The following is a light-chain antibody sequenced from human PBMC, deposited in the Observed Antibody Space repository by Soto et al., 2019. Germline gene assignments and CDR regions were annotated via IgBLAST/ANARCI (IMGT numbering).Light chain of an antibody. Sequence: QSALTQPASVSGSPGQAITVPCSGSSSVIGAHNFVSWYQQHPGKAPKLIIYEVINRPSGVSDRFSGSKSGNAASLTISGLQSEDEADYYCNSYTTSNTFVFGSGTKAPS. J-gene: IGLJ1*01. CDR3: NSYTTSNTFV. CDR2: EVI. CDR1: SSVIGAHNF. V-gene: IGLV2-14*03.